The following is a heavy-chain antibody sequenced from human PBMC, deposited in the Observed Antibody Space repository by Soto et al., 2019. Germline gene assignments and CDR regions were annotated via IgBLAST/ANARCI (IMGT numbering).Heavy chain of an antibody. CDR3: AKDRGGVDRDYYYYYGMDV. Sequence: GGSLRLSCAASGFTFSSYGMHWVRQAPGKGLEWVAVISYDGSNKYYADSVKGRFTISRDNSKNTLYLQMNSLRAEDTAVYYCAKDRGGVDRDYYYYYGMDVWGQRTTVTVSS. V-gene: IGHV3-30*18. CDR2: ISYDGSNK. CDR1: GFTFSSYG. D-gene: IGHD3-10*01. J-gene: IGHJ6*02.